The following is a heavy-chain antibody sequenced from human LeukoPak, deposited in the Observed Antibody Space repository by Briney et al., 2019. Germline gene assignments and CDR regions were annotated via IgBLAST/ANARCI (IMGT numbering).Heavy chain of an antibody. CDR3: ARHEAAYCGGDCYLRAFDI. V-gene: IGHV4-39*01. CDR2: IYYSGST. CDR1: GGSISSSSYY. J-gene: IGHJ3*02. D-gene: IGHD2-21*02. Sequence: PSETLSLTCIVSGGSISSSSYYWGWIRQPPGKGLEWIGSIYYSGSTYYNPSLKSRVTMSVDTSRNQSSLKLSTVTAADTAVYYCARHEAAYCGGDCYLRAFDIWGQGTMVTVSS.